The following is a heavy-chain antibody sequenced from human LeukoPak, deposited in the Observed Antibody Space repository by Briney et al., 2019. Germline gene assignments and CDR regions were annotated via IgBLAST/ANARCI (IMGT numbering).Heavy chain of an antibody. J-gene: IGHJ4*02. V-gene: IGHV3-23*01. CDR1: GFALSSYA. CDR3: AKDGMYSSSSSYYFDY. D-gene: IGHD6-6*01. Sequence: GGSLRLSCAASGFALSSYAMSWVRQAPGKGLEWVSATSSSDAGTYHAESVRGRFTISRDNSKNTLYLQMNSLRAEDTAVYYCAKDGMYSSSSSYYFDYWGQGTLVTVSS. CDR2: TSSSDAGT.